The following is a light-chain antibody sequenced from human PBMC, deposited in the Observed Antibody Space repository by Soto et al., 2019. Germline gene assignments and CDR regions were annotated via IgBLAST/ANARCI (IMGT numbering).Light chain of an antibody. CDR1: QSVSSY. CDR3: LQYGSSLPWT. CDR2: GAS. V-gene: IGKV3-20*01. J-gene: IGKJ1*01. Sequence: VLTQSPATLSLSPGERATLSCRASQSVSSYLAWYQQKPGQAPRLLIYGASSRATGIPDRFSGSGSGTDFTLTISRLEPEDFAVYYCLQYGSSLPWTFGQGTKVDIK.